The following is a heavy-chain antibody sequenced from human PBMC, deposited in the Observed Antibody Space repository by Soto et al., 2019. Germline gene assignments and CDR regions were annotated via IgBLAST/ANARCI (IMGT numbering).Heavy chain of an antibody. D-gene: IGHD1-26*01. Sequence: QVQLVQSGAEMKKPGASVKVSCKASGYTFTAYYMHWVRQAPGQGLEWMGWINSNSGGTNNAQKFQGRVTMTRDTSIGTAYMELSRLRSDDTAVYYCVKVGVVAAAPFDSWGQGTLVTVSS. V-gene: IGHV1-2*02. CDR3: VKVGVVAAAPFDS. CDR1: GYTFTAYY. J-gene: IGHJ4*02. CDR2: INSNSGGT.